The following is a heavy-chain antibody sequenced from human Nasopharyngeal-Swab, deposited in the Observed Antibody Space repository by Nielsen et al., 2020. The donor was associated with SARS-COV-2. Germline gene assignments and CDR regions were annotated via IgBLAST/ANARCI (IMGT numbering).Heavy chain of an antibody. CDR1: GGSMSSYY. CDR3: AREAEDCSSASCYAAPFDS. D-gene: IGHD2-2*01. Sequence: SETLSLTCTVSGGSMSSYYWGWIRQPPGQGLEWIGSLYYTGRSYYNPSLKTRVTISGDSSKNQFSLRLTSVTAADTAVYYCAREAEDCSSASCYAAPFDSWGQGTLVTVSS. V-gene: IGHV4-39*02. CDR2: LYYTGRS. J-gene: IGHJ4*02.